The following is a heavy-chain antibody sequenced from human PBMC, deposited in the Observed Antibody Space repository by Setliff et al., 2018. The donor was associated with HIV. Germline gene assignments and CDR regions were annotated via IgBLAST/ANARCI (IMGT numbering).Heavy chain of an antibody. CDR2: INSSGST. Sequence: SETLSLTCIVSGDSITTYYWSWIRQSPAKGLEWIGYINSSGSTKYNPSLKRRVTISIDTSKSQFSLRLNSVTAADTAVYYCARGGVGAALVWFDPWGQGTLVTVSS. CDR3: ARGGVGAALVWFDP. CDR1: GDSITTYY. J-gene: IGHJ5*02. V-gene: IGHV4-59*13. D-gene: IGHD1-26*01.